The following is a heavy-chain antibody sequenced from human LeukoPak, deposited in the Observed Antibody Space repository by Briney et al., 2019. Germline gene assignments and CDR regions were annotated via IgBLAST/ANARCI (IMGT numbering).Heavy chain of an antibody. D-gene: IGHD6-19*01. CDR3: ARLHKAVAAEFYFDY. V-gene: IGHV1-2*02. CDR1: GYSFTGYY. J-gene: IGHJ4*02. Sequence: ASVKVSCKASGYSFTGYYIHWVRQAPGQGLEWMGWINPNSGGTNYAQKFQGRDTMTRDTSISTAYMELRSLRSDDTAVYYCARLHKAVAAEFYFDYWGQGTLVTVSS. CDR2: INPNSGGT.